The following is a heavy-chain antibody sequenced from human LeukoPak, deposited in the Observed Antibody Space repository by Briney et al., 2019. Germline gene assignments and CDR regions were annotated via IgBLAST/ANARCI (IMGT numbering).Heavy chain of an antibody. J-gene: IGHJ4*02. CDR3: ARDEIAAAGTLFDY. CDR2: INPSGGST. D-gene: IGHD6-13*01. CDR1: GYTFTIYY. Sequence: ASVTVSFKASGYTFTIYYMHWVRQAPGQGLEWMGVINPSGGSTSYAQKFQGSLTMTSDISTSTVYMELSSLRSEDTAVYYCARDEIAAAGTLFDYWGQGTLVTVSS. V-gene: IGHV1-46*01.